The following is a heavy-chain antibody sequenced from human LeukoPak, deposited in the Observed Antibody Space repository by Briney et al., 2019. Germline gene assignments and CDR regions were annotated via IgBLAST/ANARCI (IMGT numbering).Heavy chain of an antibody. CDR1: GGSISSPNW. V-gene: IGHV4-4*02. CDR3: ASRHDSGPY. Sequence: SGTLSLTCAVSGGSISSPNWWTWVRQPPGKGLEWIGEVYHTGSTNYNPSLKSRVTISVDKSNNQFSLKLTSVTAADTAVYYCASRHDSGPYWGQGTLVTVSS. CDR2: VYHTGST. D-gene: IGHD4-17*01. J-gene: IGHJ4*02.